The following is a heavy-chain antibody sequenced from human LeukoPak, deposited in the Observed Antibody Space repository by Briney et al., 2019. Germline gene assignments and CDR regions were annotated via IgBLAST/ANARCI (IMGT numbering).Heavy chain of an antibody. J-gene: IGHJ6*03. CDR2: ISSSGSTI. Sequence: PGGSLRLSCAASGFTFSSYSMNWVRQAPGKGLEWVSYISSSGSTIYYADSVKGRFTISRDNAKNSLYLQMNSLRAEDTAVYYCAREGAARWEHPYYYYMDVWGKGTTVTVSS. CDR1: GFTFSSYS. V-gene: IGHV3-48*04. CDR3: AREGAARWEHPYYYYMDV. D-gene: IGHD6-6*01.